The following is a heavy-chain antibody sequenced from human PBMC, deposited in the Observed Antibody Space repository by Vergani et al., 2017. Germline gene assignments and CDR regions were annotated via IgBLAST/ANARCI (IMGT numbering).Heavy chain of an antibody. D-gene: IGHD6-6*01. CDR2: IRYDGSDK. J-gene: IGHJ6*02. CDR3: AKVAALNYYYYGMDV. CDR1: GFTFRGYG. V-gene: IGHV3-30*02. Sequence: VQLVESGGGVVQPGGSLRLSCAASGFTFRGYGIHWVRQAPGKGREWVAFIRYDGSDKYYADSVKGRFNISRDNSKNTLYLQINSLRAEDTAVYYCAKVAALNYYYYGMDVWGQGTTVTVSS.